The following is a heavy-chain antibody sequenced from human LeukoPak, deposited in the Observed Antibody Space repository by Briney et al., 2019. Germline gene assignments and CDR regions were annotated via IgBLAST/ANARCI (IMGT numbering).Heavy chain of an antibody. J-gene: IGHJ4*02. Sequence: PGGSLRLSCAASGFTFSSYAMHWVRQAPGKGLEWVAVISYDGSNKYYADSVKGRFTISRDNSKNTLYLQMNSLRAEDTAVYYCGGSSGWYWIFDYWGQGTLVTVSS. V-gene: IGHV3-30*14. CDR3: GGSSGWYWIFDY. D-gene: IGHD6-19*01. CDR1: GFTFSSYA. CDR2: ISYDGSNK.